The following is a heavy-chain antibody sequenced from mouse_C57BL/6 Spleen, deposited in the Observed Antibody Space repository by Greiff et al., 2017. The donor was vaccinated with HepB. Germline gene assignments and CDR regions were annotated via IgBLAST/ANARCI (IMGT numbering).Heavy chain of an antibody. V-gene: IGHV1-39*01. J-gene: IGHJ3*01. Sequence: VQLQQSGPELVKPGASVKISCKASGYSFTDYNMNWVKQSNGKSLEWIGVINPNYGTSSYNQKVKGKATLTVDQSSSTAYLQLNRRTSEDSAVYYRARSGVRGYGSGAYWGQGTLVTVSA. CDR1: GYSFTDYN. CDR2: INPNYGTS. D-gene: IGHD1-1*01. CDR3: ARSGVRGYGSGAY.